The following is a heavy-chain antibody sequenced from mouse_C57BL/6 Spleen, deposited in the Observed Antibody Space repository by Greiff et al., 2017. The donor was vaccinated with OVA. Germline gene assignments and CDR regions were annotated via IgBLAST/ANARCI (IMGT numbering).Heavy chain of an antibody. CDR2: IYPSDSET. J-gene: IGHJ2*01. CDR1: GYTFTSYW. V-gene: IGHV1-61*01. Sequence: QVQLQQPGAELVRPGSSVKLSCKASGYTFTSYWMDWVKQRPGQGLEWIGNIYPSDSETHYNQQFKDKATLTVDKSSSTAYMQLSSLTSEDSAVYYCARGDGNTYFDYWGQGTTLTVSS. D-gene: IGHD2-1*01. CDR3: ARGDGNTYFDY.